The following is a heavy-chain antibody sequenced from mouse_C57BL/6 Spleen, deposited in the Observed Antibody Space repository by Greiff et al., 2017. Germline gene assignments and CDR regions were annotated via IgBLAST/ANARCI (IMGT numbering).Heavy chain of an antibody. CDR1: GYTFTSYW. D-gene: IGHD2-4*01. J-gene: IGHJ2*01. CDR2: IDPNSGGT. Sequence: QVQLQQPGAELVKPGASVKLSCKASGYTFTSYWMHWVKQRPGRGLEWIGRIDPNSGGTQYNEKFKSKATLTVDKPSSTAYMQLSILTSEDSAVYYCARSEDYDGGAFDDWGQGTTLTVSS. CDR3: ARSEDYDGGAFDD. V-gene: IGHV1-72*01.